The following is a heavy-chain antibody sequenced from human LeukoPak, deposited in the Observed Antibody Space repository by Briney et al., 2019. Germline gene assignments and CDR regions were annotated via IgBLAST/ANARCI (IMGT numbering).Heavy chain of an antibody. V-gene: IGHV3-30-3*01. D-gene: IGHD2-2*01. CDR1: GFTFSSYA. Sequence: GGSLRLSCAASGFTFSSYAMSWVRQAPGKGLEWVAVISYDGSNKYYADSVKGRFTISRDNSKNTLYLQMNSLRAEDTAVYYCARVFLSGVPAALYFDYWGQGTLVTVSS. J-gene: IGHJ4*02. CDR2: ISYDGSNK. CDR3: ARVFLSGVPAALYFDY.